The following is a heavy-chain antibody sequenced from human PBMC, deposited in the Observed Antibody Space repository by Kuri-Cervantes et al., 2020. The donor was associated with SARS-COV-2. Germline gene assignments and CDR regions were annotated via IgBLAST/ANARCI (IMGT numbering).Heavy chain of an antibody. Sequence: GESLKISCAASGFTFSSYGMHWVRQAPGEGLEWVAVIWYDGSNKYYADSVKGRFTISRDNSKNTLYLQMNSLRAEDTAVYYCARERSGLDYWGQGTLVTVSS. CDR1: GFTFSSYG. CDR3: ARERSGLDY. V-gene: IGHV3-33*01. D-gene: IGHD3-3*01. J-gene: IGHJ4*02. CDR2: IWYDGSNK.